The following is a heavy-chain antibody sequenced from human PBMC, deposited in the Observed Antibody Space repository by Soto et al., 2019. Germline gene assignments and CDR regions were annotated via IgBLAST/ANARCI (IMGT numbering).Heavy chain of an antibody. D-gene: IGHD3-3*01. CDR3: ARYQYWSGYLDA. V-gene: IGHV1-2*02. Sequence: ASVKVSCKASGYAFTANYVHWVRQAPGQGLEWMGWINPHTGGTDYAQTFQGRVTMTRDTSISTAYMELSRLTSDDTAVYYCARYQYWSGYLDAWGKGTTATVSS. J-gene: IGHJ6*04. CDR2: INPHTGGT. CDR1: GYAFTANY.